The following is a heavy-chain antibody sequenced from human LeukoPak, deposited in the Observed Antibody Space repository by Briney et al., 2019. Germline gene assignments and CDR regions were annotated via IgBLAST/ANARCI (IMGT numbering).Heavy chain of an antibody. V-gene: IGHV3-9*01. CDR2: ISWNSDRI. J-gene: IGHJ4*02. Sequence: GGSLRLSCVGSGFTFDDYGMHWVRHTPGKGLEWVSGISWNSDRIGYADSVKGRFTISRDNARNSLYLEMNSLRAEDTALYYCAKSSVYSNAGDFDYWGQGTLVTVSS. D-gene: IGHD6-13*01. CDR1: GFTFDDYG. CDR3: AKSSVYSNAGDFDY.